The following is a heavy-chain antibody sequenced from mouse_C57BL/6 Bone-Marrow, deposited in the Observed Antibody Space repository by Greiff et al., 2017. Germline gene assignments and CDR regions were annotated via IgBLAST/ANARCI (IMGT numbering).Heavy chain of an antibody. J-gene: IGHJ3*01. D-gene: IGHD4-1*01. CDR1: GYTFTSYW. Sequence: QVQLKQPGAELVKPGASVKMSCKASGYTFTSYWITWVKQRPGQGLEWFGDIYPGSGSTNYNEKFKSKATLTVDTSSSTAYMQLSSLTSEDSAVYYCAREGTGWAWFAYWVQGTLVTVSA. CDR3: AREGTGWAWFAY. V-gene: IGHV1-55*01. CDR2: IYPGSGST.